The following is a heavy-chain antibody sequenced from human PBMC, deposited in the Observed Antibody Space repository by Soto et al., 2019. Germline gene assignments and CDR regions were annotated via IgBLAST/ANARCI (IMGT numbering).Heavy chain of an antibody. CDR1: GGTIITYY. CDR2: FYYSGST. J-gene: IGHJ4*02. D-gene: IGHD3-3*01. Sequence: SETLSLTCTVSGGTIITYYWSWIRQPPGKGLEWIGYFYYSGSTNYNPSLKSRVTISVDTSKNQFSLKLSSVTAADTAVYYCARGGWRHIDYWGQGTLVTVSS. V-gene: IGHV4-59*08. CDR3: ARGGWRHIDY.